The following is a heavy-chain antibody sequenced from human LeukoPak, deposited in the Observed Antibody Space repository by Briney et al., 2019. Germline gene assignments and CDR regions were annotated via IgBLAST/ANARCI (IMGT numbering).Heavy chain of an antibody. J-gene: IGHJ5*02. D-gene: IGHD2-2*01. CDR3: ATVENCSSTSCYRAYGWFDP. Sequence: GASVTVSCKVSGYTLTELSMHWVRQAPGKGLEWMGGFDPEDGETIYAQKFQGRVTMTEDTSTDTAYMELSSLRSEDTAVYYCATVENCSSTSCYRAYGWFDPWGQGTLVTVSS. V-gene: IGHV1-24*01. CDR1: GYTLTELS. CDR2: FDPEDGET.